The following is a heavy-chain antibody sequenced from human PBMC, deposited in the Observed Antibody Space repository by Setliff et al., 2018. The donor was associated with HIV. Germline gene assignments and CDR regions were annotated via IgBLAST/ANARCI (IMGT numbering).Heavy chain of an antibody. D-gene: IGHD3-10*02. J-gene: IGHJ3*02. CDR1: GFTFSNYA. Sequence: GGSLRLSCAASGFTFSNYAMGWVRQGPGEGLEWVSTIGAAAYPTHYAESVKGRFTISKDNSQNALYLQMNSLTDEDTAKYYCAKVFVFGVDAFDIWGQGTMVTVSS. CDR2: IGAAAYPT. V-gene: IGHV3-23*01. CDR3: AKVFVFGVDAFDI.